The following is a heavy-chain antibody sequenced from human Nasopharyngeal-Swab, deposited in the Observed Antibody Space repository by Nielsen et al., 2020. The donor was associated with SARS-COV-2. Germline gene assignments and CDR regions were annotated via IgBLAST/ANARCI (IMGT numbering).Heavy chain of an antibody. V-gene: IGHV1-46*01. Sequence: ASVKVSCKASGYTFTTSYMHWVRQAPGQGLEWMGTINPSGGSTNYAQKFQGRVTMTRDTSTSTVYMELSSLRSEDTAVYYCARHSSLLMDVWGKGTTVTVSS. CDR3: ARHSSLLMDV. CDR2: INPSGGST. CDR1: GYTFTTSY. D-gene: IGHD3-22*01. J-gene: IGHJ6*03.